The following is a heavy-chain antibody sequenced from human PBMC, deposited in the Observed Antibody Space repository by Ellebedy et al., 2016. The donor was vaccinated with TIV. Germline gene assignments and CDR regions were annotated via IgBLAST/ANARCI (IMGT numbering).Heavy chain of an antibody. Sequence: ASVKVSCXASGYTFTSYYMHWVRQAPGQGLEWMGIINPSGGSTSYAQKFQGRVTMTRDTSTSTVYMELSSLRSEDTAVYYCARWGSYSGSYSDDAFDIWGQGTMVTVSS. V-gene: IGHV1-46*01. CDR3: ARWGSYSGSYSDDAFDI. CDR2: INPSGGST. J-gene: IGHJ3*02. CDR1: GYTFTSYY. D-gene: IGHD1-26*01.